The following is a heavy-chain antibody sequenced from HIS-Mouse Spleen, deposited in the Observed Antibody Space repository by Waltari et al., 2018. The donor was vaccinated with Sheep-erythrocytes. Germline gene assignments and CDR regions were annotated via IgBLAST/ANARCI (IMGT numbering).Heavy chain of an antibody. J-gene: IGHJ2*01. Sequence: QVQLVESGGGVVQPGRSLRLSCAASGFTFSSYGMHWVRQAAGKGVGLVAVISYDGSNKYYADSVKGRFTISRDNSKNTLYLQMNSLGAEDTAVYYCAKVRTVNYWYFDLWGRGTLVTVSS. V-gene: IGHV3-30*18. CDR1: GFTFSSYG. D-gene: IGHD1-1*01. CDR3: AKVRTVNYWYFDL. CDR2: ISYDGSNK.